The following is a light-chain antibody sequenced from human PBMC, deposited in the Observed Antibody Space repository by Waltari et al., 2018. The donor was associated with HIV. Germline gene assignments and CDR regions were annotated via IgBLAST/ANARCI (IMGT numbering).Light chain of an antibody. J-gene: IGKJ4*02. Sequence: DIQMTQSPSSLSASLGDRVSITCRASQTFNTYLKWYQQKPGTAPKLMIYATSTLQAGVPWWFGGGGSGTDFTLTISILQPEDLATYYCQQSHTNPRTFGRGTKVEVK. CDR3: QQSHTNPRT. V-gene: IGKV1-39*01. CDR2: ATS. CDR1: QTFNTY.